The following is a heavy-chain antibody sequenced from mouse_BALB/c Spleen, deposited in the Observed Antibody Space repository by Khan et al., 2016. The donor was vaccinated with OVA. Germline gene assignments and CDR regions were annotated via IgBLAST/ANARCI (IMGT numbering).Heavy chain of an antibody. V-gene: IGHV3-8*02. CDR2: IIYSGST. CDR3: ARSTYRFAFVY. J-gene: IGHJ3*01. D-gene: IGHD2-14*01. Sequence: EVQLQESGPSLVKPSQTLSLTCSVTGDSITSGYWCWIRKFPGNKLEYMGYIIYSGSTYYNPSLKSRISISRHTSKNQYSLQLKTVTTEDTATYYCARSTYRFAFVYWGQGTLVTVSA. CDR1: GDSITSGY.